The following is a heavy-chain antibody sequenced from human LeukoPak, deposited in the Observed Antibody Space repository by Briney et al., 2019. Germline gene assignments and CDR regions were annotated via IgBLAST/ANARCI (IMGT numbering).Heavy chain of an antibody. Sequence: SETLSLNCAVYGGSFSGYYWSWIRQPPGKGLEWIGEINHSGSTNYNPSLKSRVTISVDTSKNQFSLKLSSVTAADTAVYYCARERRWDIVLMVYAPYNWFDPWGQGTLVTVSS. V-gene: IGHV4-34*01. CDR2: INHSGST. CDR1: GGSFSGYY. J-gene: IGHJ5*02. D-gene: IGHD2-8*01. CDR3: ARERRWDIVLMVYAPYNWFDP.